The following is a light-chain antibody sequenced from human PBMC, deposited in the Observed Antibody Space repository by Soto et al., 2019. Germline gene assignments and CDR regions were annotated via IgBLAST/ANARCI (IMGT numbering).Light chain of an antibody. CDR1: SGNSSYA. Sequence: QSALTQSPSASASLGASVKLTCTLSSGNSSYAIAWHQQQPEKGPRYLMKLNSDGSHSKGDGIPDRFSGSSSGAERYLTISSLQSEDEADYYCQTWGTGIHVVFGGGTKVTVL. CDR3: QTWGTGIHVV. CDR2: LNSDGSH. V-gene: IGLV4-69*01. J-gene: IGLJ2*01.